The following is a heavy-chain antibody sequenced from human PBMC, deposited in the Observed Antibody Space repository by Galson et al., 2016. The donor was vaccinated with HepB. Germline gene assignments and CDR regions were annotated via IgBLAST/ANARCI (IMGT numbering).Heavy chain of an antibody. CDR1: GFSLSTTGVG. D-gene: IGHD3-9*01. CDR2: IYWDDDK. Sequence: PALVKPPQTLTLTCTFSGFSLSTTGVGVGWIRQPPGKALEWLALIYWDDDKRYSPSLKSRLTITKDTSKNQVVLTVTNMDPVDTATYYCTQIPDYDSLTSSYYFDNWGQGTLVTVSS. V-gene: IGHV2-5*02. CDR3: TQIPDYDSLTSSYYFDN. J-gene: IGHJ4*02.